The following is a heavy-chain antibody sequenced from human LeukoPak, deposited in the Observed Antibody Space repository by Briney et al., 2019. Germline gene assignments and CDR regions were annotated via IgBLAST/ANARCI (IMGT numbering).Heavy chain of an antibody. J-gene: IGHJ4*02. V-gene: IGHV4-59*08. CDR1: GGSISNFY. CDR2: IYSSGNT. CDR3: ARRYTASPGERFDY. D-gene: IGHD2-2*02. Sequence: SETLSLTCTVSGGSISNFYWTWIRQPPGKGLEWIGYIYSSGNTNYNPSLNSRVTISLDTSKNQFSLMLRSLTAADTAVYYCARRYTASPGERFDYWGQGTLVTVSS.